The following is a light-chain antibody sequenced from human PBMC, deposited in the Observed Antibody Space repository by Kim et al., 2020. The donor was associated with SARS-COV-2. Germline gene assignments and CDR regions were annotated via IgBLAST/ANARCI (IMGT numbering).Light chain of an antibody. J-gene: IGLJ1*01. CDR1: KLGDKY. Sequence: SYELTQPPSVSVCPGQTASITCSGYKLGDKYVSWYQQKPGQSHVVVIYQDNQRPSGIPERFSGSNSGNTATLTISGTQAMDEADYYCQAWDSSTHNYVFGAGTKVTVL. CDR2: QDN. V-gene: IGLV3-1*01. CDR3: QAWDSSTHNYV.